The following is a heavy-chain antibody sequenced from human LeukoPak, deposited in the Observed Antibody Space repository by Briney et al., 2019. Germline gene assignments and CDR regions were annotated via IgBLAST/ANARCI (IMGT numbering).Heavy chain of an antibody. CDR2: INHSGST. V-gene: IGHV4-39*07. Sequence: PSETLSLTCTVSGGSISSSSYYWGWIRQPPGKGLEWIGEINHSGSTNYNPSLKSRVTISVDTSKNQFSLKLSSVTAADTAVYYCARVPGTMVPPPYYYYYGMDVWGQGTTVTVSS. D-gene: IGHD1-1*01. CDR3: ARVPGTMVPPPYYYYYGMDV. CDR1: GGSISSSSYY. J-gene: IGHJ6*02.